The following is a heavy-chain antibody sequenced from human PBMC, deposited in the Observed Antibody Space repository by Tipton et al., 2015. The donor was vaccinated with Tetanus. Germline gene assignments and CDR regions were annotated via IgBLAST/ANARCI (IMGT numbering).Heavy chain of an antibody. CDR1: GASMSSSSYY. CDR3: AKSDRVTRTSWYFHD. D-gene: IGHD2-2*01. CDR2: LDYSGNT. J-gene: IGHJ4*02. V-gene: IGHV4-39*01. Sequence: TLSLTCNVSGASMSSSSYYWDWIRQPSGKGLEWIGSLDYSGNTYYNSSRMSRVTISVDTSKNQFSLRLNSVTAVDTAVYYCAKSDRVTRTSWYFHDWGQGTLVTVSS.